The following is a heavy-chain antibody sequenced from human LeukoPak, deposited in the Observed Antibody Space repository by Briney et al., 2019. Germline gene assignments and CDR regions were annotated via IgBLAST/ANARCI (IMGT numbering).Heavy chain of an antibody. Sequence: GGSLRLSCAASEFTFSRYWMSWVRQAPGKGLEWVAAIWYDGSNKYYGDSVKGRFTISRDNSKNTLYLQMNSLRAEDTAAYYCARAGYGDPHFDFWGQGTLVTVSS. V-gene: IGHV3-33*08. CDR3: ARAGYGDPHFDF. CDR1: EFTFSRYW. D-gene: IGHD4-17*01. J-gene: IGHJ4*02. CDR2: IWYDGSNK.